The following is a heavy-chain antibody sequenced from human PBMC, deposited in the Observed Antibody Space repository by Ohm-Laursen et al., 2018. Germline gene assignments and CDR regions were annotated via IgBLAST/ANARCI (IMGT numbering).Heavy chain of an antibody. CDR1: GGSISSYY. CDR3: ARTPSNYRFDY. CDR2: IYSSGST. D-gene: IGHD3-16*02. V-gene: IGHV4-4*07. Sequence: SDTLSLTCTVSGGSISSYYWSWIRQPAGKGLEWIGRIYSSGSTNYNPSLDSRVTMSVDTSKNQFSLKLTSVTAADTAVYYCARTPSNYRFDYWGQGTLVTVSS. J-gene: IGHJ4*02.